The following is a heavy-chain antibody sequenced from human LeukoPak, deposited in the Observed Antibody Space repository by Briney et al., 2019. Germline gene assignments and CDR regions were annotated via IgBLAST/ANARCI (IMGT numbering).Heavy chain of an antibody. D-gene: IGHD7-27*01. CDR1: GFTFSSYS. Sequence: GGSLRLSCAASGFTFSSYSMHWVRQAPGKGLEWVSSITAGGSYIYYADSVKGRSTISRDNSKNTLYLQMNSLRAEDTAVYYCAKSMGTGMDVWGQGTTVTVSS. CDR2: ITAGGSYI. V-gene: IGHV3-23*01. CDR3: AKSMGTGMDV. J-gene: IGHJ6*02.